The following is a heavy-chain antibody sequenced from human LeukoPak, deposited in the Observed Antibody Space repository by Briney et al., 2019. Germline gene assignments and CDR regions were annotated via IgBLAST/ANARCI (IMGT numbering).Heavy chain of an antibody. CDR1: GFTFSSYA. D-gene: IGHD1-26*01. Sequence: PGRFLRLSCAASGFTFSSYAMHWVRQAPGKGLEWVAVISYDGSNKYYADSVKGRFTISRDNSKNTLYLQMNSLRAEDTAVYYCARETSGSYYYYYYYMDVWGKGTTVTVS. J-gene: IGHJ6*03. CDR3: ARETSGSYYYYYYYMDV. CDR2: ISYDGSNK. V-gene: IGHV3-30*01.